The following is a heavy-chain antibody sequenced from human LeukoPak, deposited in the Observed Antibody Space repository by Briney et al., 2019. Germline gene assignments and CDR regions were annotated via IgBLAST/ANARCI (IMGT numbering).Heavy chain of an antibody. J-gene: IGHJ4*02. CDR3: AKDIIDYDSSGYYYDY. CDR2: ISGSGGST. Sequence: GGSLRLSCAASGFTFSSYAMSWVRQAPGKGLEWVSAISGSGGSTYYADSVKGRSTISRDNSKNTLYLQMNSLRAEDTAVYYCAKDIIDYDSSGYYYDYWGQGTLVTVSS. V-gene: IGHV3-23*01. CDR1: GFTFSSYA. D-gene: IGHD3-22*01.